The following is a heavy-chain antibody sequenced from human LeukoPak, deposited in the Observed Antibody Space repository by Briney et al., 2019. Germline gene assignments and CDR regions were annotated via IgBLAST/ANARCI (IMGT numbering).Heavy chain of an antibody. CDR2: INPSGGST. CDR1: GYTFTNYH. J-gene: IGHJ4*02. D-gene: IGHD6-13*01. CDR3: ARVGIAAAVSRGGFDY. Sequence: GASVKVSCKASGYTFTNYHMNWVRQAPGQGLEWMGIINPSGGSTSYAQKFQGRVTMTRDTSTSTVYMELSSLRSEDTAVYYCARVGIAAAVSRGGFDYWGQGTLVTVSS. V-gene: IGHV1-46*01.